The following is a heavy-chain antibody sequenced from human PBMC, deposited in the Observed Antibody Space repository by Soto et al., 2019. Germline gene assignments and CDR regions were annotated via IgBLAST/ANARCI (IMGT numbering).Heavy chain of an antibody. CDR2: VYHSGST. D-gene: IGHD6-19*01. V-gene: IGHV4-4*02. CDR1: GGSISTSNW. J-gene: IGHJ4*02. CDR3: ARHGSGWYLDR. Sequence: SETLSLTCAVSGGSISTSNWWSWVRQPPGKGLEWIGEVYHSGSTNYNPSFKSRVAMSVDKSKNQFSLKVSSVTAADSAVYYCARHGSGWYLDRWGRGSVVTVS.